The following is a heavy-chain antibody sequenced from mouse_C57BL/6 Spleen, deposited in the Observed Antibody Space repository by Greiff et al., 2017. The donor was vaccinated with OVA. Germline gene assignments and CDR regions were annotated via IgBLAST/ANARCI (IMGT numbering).Heavy chain of an antibody. Sequence: EVQLQESVAELVRPGASVKLSCTASGFNIKNTYMHWVKQRPEQGLEWIGRIDPANGNTKYAPKFQGKATITADPSSNTAYLQLSSLTSEDTAIYYCAYYCGSSFRAMDYWGQGTSVTFSS. CDR2: IDPANGNT. D-gene: IGHD1-1*01. CDR1: GFNIKNTY. J-gene: IGHJ4*01. V-gene: IGHV14-3*01. CDR3: AYYCGSSFRAMDY.